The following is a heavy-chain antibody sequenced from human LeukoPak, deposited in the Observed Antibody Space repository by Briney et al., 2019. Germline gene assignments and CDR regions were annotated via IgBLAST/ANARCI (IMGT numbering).Heavy chain of an antibody. J-gene: IGHJ4*02. CDR1: GFTFSSYA. Sequence: GGSLRLSWAASGFTFSSYAMSWVRQAPGKGLEWVSSITSSSSYIYYADSVKGRFTISRDNAKNSLYLQMNSLRAEDTAVYYCARGDDYGDYPKYFDYWGQGTLVTVSS. V-gene: IGHV3-21*01. CDR2: ITSSSSYI. D-gene: IGHD4-17*01. CDR3: ARGDDYGDYPKYFDY.